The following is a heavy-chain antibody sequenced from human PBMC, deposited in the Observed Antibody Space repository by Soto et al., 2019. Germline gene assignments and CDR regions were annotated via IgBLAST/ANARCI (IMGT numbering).Heavy chain of an antibody. CDR2: MNPNSGNT. CDR1: GYTFTRYD. D-gene: IGHD3-9*01. V-gene: IGHV1-8*01. CDR3: AMAPDVLAFDP. Sequence: ASGKVSCKASGYTFTRYDINWVRQATGQGLEWMGWMNPNSGNTGYAQKFQGRVTMTRNTSISTAYMELSSLRSEDTAVYYCAMAPDVLAFDPWGQGTLVTVSS. J-gene: IGHJ5*02.